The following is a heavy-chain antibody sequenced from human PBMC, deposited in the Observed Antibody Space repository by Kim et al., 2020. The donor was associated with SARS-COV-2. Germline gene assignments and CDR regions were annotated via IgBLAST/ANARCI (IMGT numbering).Heavy chain of an antibody. J-gene: IGHJ6*03. CDR2: IIPILGIA. CDR1: GGTFSSYA. CDR3: ARDGSQTYDFWSGFFLYYMDV. D-gene: IGHD3-3*01. V-gene: IGHV1-69*04. Sequence: SVKVSCKASGGTFSSYAISWVRQAPGQGLEWMGRIIPILGIANYAQKFQGRVTITADKSTRPAYMELSSLRSEDTAVYYCARDGSQTYDFWSGFFLYYMDVWGKGTTVTVSS.